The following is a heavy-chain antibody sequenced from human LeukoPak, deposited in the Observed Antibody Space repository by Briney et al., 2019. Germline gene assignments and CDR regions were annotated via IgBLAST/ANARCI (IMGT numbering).Heavy chain of an antibody. CDR3: VRVAATAFLDY. D-gene: IGHD2-15*01. Sequence: PGGSLRLSCAASGFTFSSCAMHWVRQAPGKGLEYVSAISSNGGSTYYADSVKGRFTISRDNPKNTLYLQMSSLRAEDTAVYYCVRVAATAFLDYWGQGTLVTVSS. J-gene: IGHJ4*02. V-gene: IGHV3-64D*06. CDR2: ISSNGGST. CDR1: GFTFSSCA.